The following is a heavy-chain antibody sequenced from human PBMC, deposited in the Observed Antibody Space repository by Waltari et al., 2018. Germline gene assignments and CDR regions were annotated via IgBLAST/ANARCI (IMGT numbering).Heavy chain of an antibody. D-gene: IGHD3-10*01. V-gene: IGHV3-23*04. J-gene: IGHJ4*02. CDR3: AKHRPPMFRGVIEGYYFDY. CDR2: TSGSGDKR. CDR1: GFTFSSYA. Sequence: EVQLVESGGGLVQPGGSLRLSCVASGFTFSSYAMSWVRQAPGKGPGGGSGTSGSGDKRYDGDSVKGRFTISRDNAKSALYLQMNSLRAGDTAIYYCAKHRPPMFRGVIEGYYFDYWGQGILVRVSS.